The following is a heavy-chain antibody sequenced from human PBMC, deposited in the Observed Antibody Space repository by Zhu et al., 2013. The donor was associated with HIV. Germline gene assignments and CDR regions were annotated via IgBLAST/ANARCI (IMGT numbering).Heavy chain of an antibody. CDR2: IIPIFGTA. V-gene: IGHV1-69*01. D-gene: IGHD5-12*01. CDR1: GGTFSSYA. Sequence: QVQLVQSGAEVKKPGSSVKVSCKASGGTFSSYAISWVRQAPGQGLEWMGGIIPIFGTANSAQKFQGRVTITADESTSTAYMELSSLRSEDTAVYYCARLVVEMATIQEGYFDLWGRGTLGHCL. CDR3: ARLVVEMATIQEGYFDL. J-gene: IGHJ2*01.